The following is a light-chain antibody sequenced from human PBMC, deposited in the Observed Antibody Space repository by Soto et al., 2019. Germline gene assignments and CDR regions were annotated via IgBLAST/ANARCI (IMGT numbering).Light chain of an antibody. V-gene: IGLV2-14*01. Sequence: QSALTQPASVSGSPGQSITISCTGTSSDIGTYNYVSWYQQHPGKVPKLMIYEVSNRPSGVSNRFSGSKSGNTASLAISGLQAEDEDDYYCSSYTTSSTQVFGGGTQLTVL. CDR1: SSDIGTYNY. CDR3: SSYTTSSTQV. J-gene: IGLJ3*02. CDR2: EVS.